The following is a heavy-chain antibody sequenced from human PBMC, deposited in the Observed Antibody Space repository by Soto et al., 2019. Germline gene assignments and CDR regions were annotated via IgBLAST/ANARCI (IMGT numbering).Heavy chain of an antibody. J-gene: IGHJ6*02. D-gene: IGHD2-2*01. CDR3: ATSCSSTSCYAGGGYDYYGMDV. V-gene: IGHV1-24*01. CDR1: RYTLTELS. Sequence: QVQLVQSGAEVKKPGASVKVSCKVSRYTLTELSMHWVRQAPGKGLEWMGGFDPEDGETIYAQKLQGLVTMTEDTSTDTAYMELSRLNSEDTAVYYCATSCSSTSCYAGGGYDYYGMDVWGQGTTVTVSS. CDR2: FDPEDGET.